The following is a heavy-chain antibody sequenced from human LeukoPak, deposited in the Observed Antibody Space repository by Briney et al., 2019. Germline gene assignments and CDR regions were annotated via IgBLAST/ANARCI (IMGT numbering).Heavy chain of an antibody. CDR2: IYWADGK. Sequence: SGPTLRKSTQTLTLTCTFSGFSLSTRGVGVGWVRQPPVKALEWLAHIYWADGKRYTPSLKGRLTITKDTSKNHVVLTMTNMDPADTGTYYCAHWGVALVASFGCWGQGTLVTVSS. D-gene: IGHD6-19*01. J-gene: IGHJ4*01. CDR3: AHWGVALVASFGC. CDR1: GFSLSTRGVG. V-gene: IGHV2-5*02.